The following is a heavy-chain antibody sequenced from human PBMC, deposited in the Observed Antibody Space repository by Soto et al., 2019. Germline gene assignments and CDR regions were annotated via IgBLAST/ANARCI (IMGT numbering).Heavy chain of an antibody. V-gene: IGHV4-34*01. CDR1: GGTFRDYY. J-gene: IGHJ2*01. Sequence: PSESLSLTCAVSGGTFRDYYWSWIRQPPGKGLEWIGEINHYGNTNYNPSLKSRLTISVDTSKNQVSLNLSSVTAADTAVYYCARRGHLSSGWRNYWFFDLWGRGTLVTVSS. CDR3: ARRGHLSSGWRNYWFFDL. D-gene: IGHD6-19*01. CDR2: INHYGNT.